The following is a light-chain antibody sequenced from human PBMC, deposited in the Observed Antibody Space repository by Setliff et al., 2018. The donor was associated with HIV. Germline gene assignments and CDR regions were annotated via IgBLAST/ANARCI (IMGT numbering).Light chain of an antibody. CDR1: SSDVGGYNY. CDR3: SSYTSSSTFYV. Sequence: QSALTQPASVSGSPGQSITISCTGTSSDVGGYNYVSWDQRHPGKAPKLMIYDVSNRPSGVSNRFSGSKSGNTASLTISGLQAEDEADYYCSSYTSSSTFYVFGTGTKVTVL. V-gene: IGLV2-14*03. CDR2: DVS. J-gene: IGLJ1*01.